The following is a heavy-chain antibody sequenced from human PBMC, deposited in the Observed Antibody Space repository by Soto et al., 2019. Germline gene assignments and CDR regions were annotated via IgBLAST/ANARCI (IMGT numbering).Heavy chain of an antibody. Sequence: SETLSPTCAVSGGSISSNNWWNWVRQPPGKGLEWIGEIHHSGSTNYNPSLKSRVTISVDKSKNQFSLKLNSVTAADTAVYYCARARQDCSSSSCYLDPWGQGTLVTVSS. J-gene: IGHJ5*02. CDR3: ARARQDCSSSSCYLDP. CDR2: IHHSGST. CDR1: GGSISSNNW. V-gene: IGHV4-4*02. D-gene: IGHD2-2*01.